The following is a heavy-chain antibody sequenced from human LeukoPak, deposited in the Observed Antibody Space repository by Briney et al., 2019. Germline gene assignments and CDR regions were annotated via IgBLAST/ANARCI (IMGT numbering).Heavy chain of an antibody. D-gene: IGHD6-13*01. CDR2: ISSNGGST. CDR3: VKSSSSWSQFEYFQH. CDR1: GFTFSSHA. Sequence: GGSLRLSCSASGFTFSSHAMHWVRQAPGKGLEYVSAISSNGGSTYYAASVKGRFTISRDNSKNTLYLQMSSLRAEDTAVYYCVKSSSSWSQFEYFQHWGQGTLVTVSS. V-gene: IGHV3-64D*06. J-gene: IGHJ1*01.